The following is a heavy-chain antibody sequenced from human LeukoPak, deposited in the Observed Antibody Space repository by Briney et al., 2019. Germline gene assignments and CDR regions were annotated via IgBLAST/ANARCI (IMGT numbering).Heavy chain of an antibody. CDR3: ARGVSPYDFWSGYYPALFFFDY. CDR1: GGSISSYY. Sequence: SETLSLTCTVSGGSISSYYWSWIRQPPGKGLEWIGYIYYSGSTNYNPSLKSRVTISVDTSKNQFSLKLSSVTAADTAVYYCARGVSPYDFWSGYYPALFFFDYWGQGTLVTVSS. CDR2: IYYSGST. J-gene: IGHJ4*02. V-gene: IGHV4-59*01. D-gene: IGHD3-3*01.